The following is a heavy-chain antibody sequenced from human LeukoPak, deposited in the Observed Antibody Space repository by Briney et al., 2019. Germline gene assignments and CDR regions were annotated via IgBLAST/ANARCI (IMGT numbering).Heavy chain of an antibody. Sequence: PSETLSLTCTVSGGSISSSSYYRGWIRQPPGKGLEWIGSIYYSGSTYYNPSLKSRVTISVDTSKNQFSLKLSSVTAADTAVYYCARLRYYDSSGYYYFDYWGQGTLVTVSS. J-gene: IGHJ4*02. D-gene: IGHD3-22*01. V-gene: IGHV4-39*01. CDR1: GGSISSSSYY. CDR2: IYYSGST. CDR3: ARLRYYDSSGYYYFDY.